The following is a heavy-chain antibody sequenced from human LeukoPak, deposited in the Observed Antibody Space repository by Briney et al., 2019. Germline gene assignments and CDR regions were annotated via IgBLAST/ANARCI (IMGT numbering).Heavy chain of an antibody. D-gene: IGHD1-26*01. J-gene: IGHJ3*02. CDR1: GFTFSNAW. Sequence: GGSLRLSCAASGFTFSNAWMSWVRQAPGKGLEWVGRIKSKTDGGTTDYAAPVKGRFTISRDDSKNTLYLQMNSLKTEDTAVYYCTTDYGQVGAADAFDIWGQGTMVTVSS. V-gene: IGHV3-15*01. CDR2: IKSKTDGGTT. CDR3: TTDYGQVGAADAFDI.